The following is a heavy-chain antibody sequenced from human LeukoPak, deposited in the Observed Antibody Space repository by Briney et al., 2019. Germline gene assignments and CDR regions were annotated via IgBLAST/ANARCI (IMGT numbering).Heavy chain of an antibody. CDR1: GGSFSGYY. CDR2: INHSGST. J-gene: IGHJ5*02. V-gene: IGHV4-34*01. D-gene: IGHD3-10*01. CDR3: ARPAPTYYYGSGSYSWFDP. Sequence: SETLSLTCAVYGGSFSGYYWSWIRQPPGKGLEWIGEINHSGSTNYNPSLKSRVTISVDTSKNQFSLKLSSVTAADTAVYYCARPAPTYYYGSGSYSWFDPWGQGTLVTVSS.